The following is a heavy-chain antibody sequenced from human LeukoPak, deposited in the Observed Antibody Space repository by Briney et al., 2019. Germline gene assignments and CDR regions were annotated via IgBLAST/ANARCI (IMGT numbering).Heavy chain of an antibody. Sequence: SETLSLTRAVYVGSFSGYYWSWIRQPPGKGLEWIGEINHSGSTNYNPSLKSRVTISVDTSKNQFSLKLSSVTAADTAVYYCVRGVEVVPFHWGQGTLVTVSS. CDR3: VRGVEVVPFH. V-gene: IGHV4-34*01. J-gene: IGHJ4*02. CDR2: INHSGST. D-gene: IGHD2-15*01. CDR1: VGSFSGYY.